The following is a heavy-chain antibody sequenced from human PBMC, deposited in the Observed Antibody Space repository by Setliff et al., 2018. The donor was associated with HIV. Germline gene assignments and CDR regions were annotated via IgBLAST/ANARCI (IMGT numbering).Heavy chain of an antibody. Sequence: PGGSLRLSCAASGFTFTNAWMSWVRQAPGKGLEWVGRIKSKTDGETEDYAAPVKGRFTISRDDSRSTLYLQMNSLRAEDTALYYCAREQNHYNFWSGHNYDAFDIWGQGTMVTVSS. CDR1: GFTFTNAW. CDR3: AREQNHYNFWSGHNYDAFDI. D-gene: IGHD3-3*01. J-gene: IGHJ3*02. V-gene: IGHV3-15*01. CDR2: IKSKTDGETE.